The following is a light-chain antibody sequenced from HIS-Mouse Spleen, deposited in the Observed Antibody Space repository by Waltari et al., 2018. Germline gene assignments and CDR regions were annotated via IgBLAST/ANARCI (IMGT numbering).Light chain of an antibody. Sequence: QTVVTQEPSFSVSPGGTVALTCGFSSGSAPTRYYPSWYQQTPGQAPRTLIYSTTPRSSGVPDRFSGSILGNKAALTITGAQADDESDYYCVLYMGSGISVFGGGTKLTVL. J-gene: IGLJ3*02. V-gene: IGLV8-61*01. CDR3: VLYMGSGISV. CDR1: SGSAPTRYY. CDR2: STT.